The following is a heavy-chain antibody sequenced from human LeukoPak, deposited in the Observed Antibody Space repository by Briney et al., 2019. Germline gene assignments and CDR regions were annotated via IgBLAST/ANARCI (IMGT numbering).Heavy chain of an antibody. CDR3: AKGGGYEAQYYYYYLDV. CDR1: GFTFISYG. CDR2: IRYDGSNK. J-gene: IGHJ6*03. Sequence: GGSLRLSCAASGFTFISYGMHWVRQAPGKGLEWVASIRYDGSNKYYADSVKGRFTISRDNSKNTLYLQMKSLRAEDTAVYYCAKGGGYEAQYYYYYLDVWGKGTTVTISS. D-gene: IGHD5-12*01. V-gene: IGHV3-30*02.